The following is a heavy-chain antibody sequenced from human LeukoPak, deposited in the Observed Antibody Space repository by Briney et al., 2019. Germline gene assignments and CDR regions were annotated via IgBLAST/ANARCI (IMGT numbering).Heavy chain of an antibody. V-gene: IGHV3-30*04. CDR2: ISYDGSNK. CDR3: TTDRATNGYTSGFNFEY. J-gene: IGHJ4*02. Sequence: GGSLRLSCAASGFTFSSYAMHWVRQAPGKGLEWVAVISYDGSNKYYADSVKGRFTISRDDSKNTLYLQMNSLKIEDTAVYYCTTDRATNGYTSGFNFEYWGQGTLVTVSS. CDR1: GFTFSSYA. D-gene: IGHD5-18*01.